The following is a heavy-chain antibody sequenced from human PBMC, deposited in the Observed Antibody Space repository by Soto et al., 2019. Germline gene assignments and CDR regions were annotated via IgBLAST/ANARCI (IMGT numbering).Heavy chain of an antibody. V-gene: IGHV3-23*01. CDR1: GFTFSSSA. D-gene: IGHD5-12*01. Sequence: EVQLLESGGGLVQPGGSLRLSCAASGFTFSSSAMSWVRQAPGKGLDWVSAISGNGDTTYYADSVKGRFTISRDISKNTLDLQMNSLRAEDTAVYYCAKIRGYDLGSTTVQHWGHGTLVTVSS. CDR3: AKIRGYDLGSTTVQH. J-gene: IGHJ1*01. CDR2: ISGNGDTT.